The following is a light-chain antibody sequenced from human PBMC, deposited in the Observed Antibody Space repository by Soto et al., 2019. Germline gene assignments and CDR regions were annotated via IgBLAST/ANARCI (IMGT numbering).Light chain of an antibody. CDR1: SSVIGGYNY. J-gene: IGLJ1*01. Sequence: QSALTQPRSVSGSPGQSITISCSGTSSVIGGYNYVSWYQQHPGKAPKLIIYDVSKRPSGVPDRFSGSKSGNTASLTISGLQADDEADYYCSSYAGSNNYVFGTGTKATVL. CDR2: DVS. V-gene: IGLV2-11*01. CDR3: SSYAGSNNYV.